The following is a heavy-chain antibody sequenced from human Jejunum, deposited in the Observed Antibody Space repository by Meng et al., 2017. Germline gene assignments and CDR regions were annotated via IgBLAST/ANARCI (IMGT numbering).Heavy chain of an antibody. Sequence: QVQRLESGPGLVKPSETLSLTCTVSGGSITSTTNYWGWIRQPPGKALEWIGSIYYSGSTHYNPSLKSRVIVSIDTSKDQFSLTLTSAAAADTAMYYCARNKTQGFFDIWGQGTLVTVSS. CDR3: ARNKTQGFFDI. J-gene: IGHJ4*02. D-gene: IGHD1/OR15-1a*01. V-gene: IGHV4-39*01. CDR2: IYYSGST. CDR1: GGSITSTTNY.